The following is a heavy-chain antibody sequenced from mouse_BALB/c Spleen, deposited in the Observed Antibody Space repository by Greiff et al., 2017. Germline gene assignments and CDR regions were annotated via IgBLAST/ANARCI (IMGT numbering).Heavy chain of an antibody. V-gene: IGHV1-7*01. J-gene: IGHJ3*01. Sequence: VQLQQSGAELVKPGASVKLSCKASGYTFTSYWMHWVKQRPGQGLEWIGYINPSTGYTEYNQKFKDKATLTADKTSSTTYMQLSSLTSEDSAVYYCTNGKVAFAYWGQGTLVTVSA. CDR2: INPSTGYT. CDR3: TNGKVAFAY. CDR1: GYTFTSYW. D-gene: IGHD1-1*01.